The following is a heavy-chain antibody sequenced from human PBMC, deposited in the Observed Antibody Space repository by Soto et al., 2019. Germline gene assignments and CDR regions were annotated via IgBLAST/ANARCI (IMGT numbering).Heavy chain of an antibody. V-gene: IGHV3-15*01. D-gene: IGHD6-19*01. Sequence: PGGSLRLSCAASGLTFSKAWMNWVRQAPGKGLEWVGRIKSKADDGTIEYAAPVRGRFTISRDDSENTLYLQIDSLKTEDTAVYYCTPHQFHSSPSPWAYFTYWGQGA. J-gene: IGHJ4*02. CDR2: IKSKADDGTI. CDR1: GLTFSKAW. CDR3: TPHQFHSSPSPWAYFTY.